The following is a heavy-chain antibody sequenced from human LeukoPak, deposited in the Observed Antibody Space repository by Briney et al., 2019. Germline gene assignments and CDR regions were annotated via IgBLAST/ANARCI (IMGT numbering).Heavy chain of an antibody. CDR1: GYTFTSYD. CDR2: MNPNSGNT. D-gene: IGHD3-22*01. V-gene: IGHV1-8*01. Sequence: ASVKVSCKASGYTFTSYDINWVRQATGQGLEWMGWMNPNSGNTGYAQKFQGRVTMTRNTSISTAYMELSSLRSEDTAVYYCARGVTYYYDCSGYYNWFDPWGQGTLVTVSS. CDR3: ARGVTYYYDCSGYYNWFDP. J-gene: IGHJ5*02.